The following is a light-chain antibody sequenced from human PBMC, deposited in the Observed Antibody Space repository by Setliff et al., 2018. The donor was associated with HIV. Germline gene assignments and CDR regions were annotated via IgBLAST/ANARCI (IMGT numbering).Light chain of an antibody. V-gene: IGLV2-14*01. CDR2: EVR. J-gene: IGLJ1*01. CDR3: SSYAITNTLP. Sequence: QSALTQPASVSGSPGQSITTSCTGTSSDVGGYSYVSWYQQHPGKAPKLIIYEVRNRPSGVSNRFSGSKSGNTASLTISGLQAEDKADYYCSSYAITNTLPFGTGTKVTVL. CDR1: SSDVGGYSY.